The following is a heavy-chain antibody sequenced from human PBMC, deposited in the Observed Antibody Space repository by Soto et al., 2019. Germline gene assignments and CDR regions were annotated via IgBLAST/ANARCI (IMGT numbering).Heavy chain of an antibody. D-gene: IGHD3-22*01. J-gene: IGHJ4*02. V-gene: IGHV4-39*01. CDR3: ARGGTYYYDSSRFDY. CDR1: GGSISSSSYY. Sequence: SETLSLTSTVSGGSISSSSYYWGWIRQPPGKGLEWIGSIYYSGSTYYNPSLKSRVTISVDTSKNQFSLKLSSVTAADTAVYYCARGGTYYYDSSRFDYWGQGTLVTVSS. CDR2: IYYSGST.